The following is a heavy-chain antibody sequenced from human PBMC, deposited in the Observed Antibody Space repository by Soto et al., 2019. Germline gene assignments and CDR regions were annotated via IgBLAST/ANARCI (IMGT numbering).Heavy chain of an antibody. CDR2: MYYSGSS. J-gene: IGHJ4*02. D-gene: IGHD2-21*02. CDR3: ARQRLLRLKPDFDI. CDR1: GGSTSDKSYF. Sequence: SETLSLICAVSGGSTSDKSYFWGWVRQSPGKGLEWIGSMYYSGSSYYNPSLKSRVAISVDTSKNQFSLKLRSVTAADTAVYFCARQRLLRLKPDFDIWGQGTQVTVSS. V-gene: IGHV4-39*01.